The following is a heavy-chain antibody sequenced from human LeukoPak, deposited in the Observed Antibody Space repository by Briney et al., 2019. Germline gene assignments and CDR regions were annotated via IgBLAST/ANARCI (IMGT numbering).Heavy chain of an antibody. V-gene: IGHV4-4*07. CDR1: GGSISSYY. J-gene: IGHJ4*02. CDR2: IYTSGST. CDR3: ARTTSTIAAAGTR. D-gene: IGHD6-13*01. Sequence: SETLSLTCTVSGGSISSYYWSWIRQPAGKGMEWIGRIYTSGSTNYNPSLKSRVTISVDTSKNQFSLKLSSVTAADTAVYYCARTTSTIAAAGTRWGQGALVTVSS.